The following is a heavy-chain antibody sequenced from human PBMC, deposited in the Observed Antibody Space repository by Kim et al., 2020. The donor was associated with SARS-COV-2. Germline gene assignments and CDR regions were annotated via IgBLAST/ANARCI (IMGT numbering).Heavy chain of an antibody. J-gene: IGHJ6*02. CDR2: IYYSGST. CDR1: GGSISSGGYY. CDR3: ARGDLSPYGGWCPMGGHWVNGMDV. Sequence: SETLSLTCTVSGGSISSGGYYWSWIRQHPGKGLEWIGYIYYSGSTYYNPSLKSRVTISVDTSKNQLSLKLSSVTAADTAVYYCARGDLSPYGGWCPMGGHWVNGMDVWGQGTPVTVSS. D-gene: IGHD2-21*01. V-gene: IGHV4-31*03.